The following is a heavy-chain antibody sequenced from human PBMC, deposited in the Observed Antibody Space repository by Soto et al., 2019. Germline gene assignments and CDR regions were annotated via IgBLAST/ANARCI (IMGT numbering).Heavy chain of an antibody. CDR1: GFSFGSYA. Sequence: GGSLRLSCAASGFSFGSYALSWVRQAPGKGLEWVSTISGSDGKTFYADSVKGLFSISRDTSQSTLYLQMNSLRADDTAMYYCARWSYLDYWGQGTRVTVSS. CDR2: ISGSDGKT. D-gene: IGHD3-3*01. CDR3: ARWSYLDY. J-gene: IGHJ4*02. V-gene: IGHV3-23*01.